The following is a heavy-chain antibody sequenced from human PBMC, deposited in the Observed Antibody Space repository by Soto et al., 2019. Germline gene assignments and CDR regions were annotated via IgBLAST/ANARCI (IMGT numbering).Heavy chain of an antibody. D-gene: IGHD6-13*01. CDR3: AKCIAAAGTLDY. CDR2: ISGSGGST. CDR1: GFTFSSYA. Sequence: GGSLRLSCAASGFTFSSYAMSWVRQAPGKGLEWASAISGSGGSTYYADSVKGRFTISRDNSKNTLYLQMNSLRAEDTAVYYCAKCIAAAGTLDYWGQGTLVTVSS. J-gene: IGHJ4*02. V-gene: IGHV3-23*01.